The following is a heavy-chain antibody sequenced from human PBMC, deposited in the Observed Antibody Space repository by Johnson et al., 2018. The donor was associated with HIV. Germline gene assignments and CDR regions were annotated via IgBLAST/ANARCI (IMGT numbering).Heavy chain of an antibody. CDR1: AFTFSSYA. D-gene: IGHD6-19*01. V-gene: IGHV3-23*04. J-gene: IGHJ3*02. CDR2: ITGSGGST. CDR3: AKDEQWLNDAFDI. Sequence: MLLVESGGGLVQPGGSLRLSCAASAFTFSSYAMSWVRQAPGKGLEWVSIITGSGGSTYYADSLKGRFTISRDNSENTLYLQMNSLRAEDTAVYYCAKDEQWLNDAFDIRGQGTMVTVSS.